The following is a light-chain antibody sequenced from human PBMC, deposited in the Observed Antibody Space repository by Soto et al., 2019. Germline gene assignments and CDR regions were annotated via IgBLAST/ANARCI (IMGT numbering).Light chain of an antibody. CDR3: QQYGNFPYT. V-gene: IGKV3-20*01. CDR1: QSVPSDW. CDR2: GAS. J-gene: IGKJ2*01. Sequence: EIVLTQSPGTLSLSPGERATLSCRASQSVPSDWLAWYRHKPGQAPRLLIYGASSSATGVPERVSGSGSGTDFTLTINRLEPEDLAVYYCQQYGNFPYTFGQGTKLEIK.